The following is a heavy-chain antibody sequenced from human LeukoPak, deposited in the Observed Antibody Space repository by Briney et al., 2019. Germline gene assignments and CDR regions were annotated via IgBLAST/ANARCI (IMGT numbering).Heavy chain of an antibody. V-gene: IGHV3-23*01. CDR3: ASEGPSFDY. J-gene: IGHJ4*02. Sequence: GGSLRLSCAVSGFTFSSYAMRWVRHAPGKGLEWVSVISGSGDSTHYADSVKGRFTISRDNSKNTVYLQMNSLRADDTAVYYCASEGPSFDYWGQGTLVTVSS. CDR1: GFTFSSYA. CDR2: ISGSGDST.